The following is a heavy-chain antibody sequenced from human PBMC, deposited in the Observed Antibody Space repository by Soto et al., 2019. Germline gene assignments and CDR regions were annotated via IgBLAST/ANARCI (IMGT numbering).Heavy chain of an antibody. CDR2: ISGGGDAT. J-gene: IGHJ2*01. D-gene: IGHD2-2*01. CDR1: GFTFINYA. Sequence: EVQLLESGGGLVQPGGSLRISCAGSGFTFINYAMNWVRQAPGKGLEWVSSISGGGDATFFADSVRGRFTISRDNSKNTVTLQMNSLGVDDTAVYYCARKILGSTSRPNYCYFDLWGRGTLVTVSS. V-gene: IGHV3-23*01. CDR3: ARKILGSTSRPNYCYFDL.